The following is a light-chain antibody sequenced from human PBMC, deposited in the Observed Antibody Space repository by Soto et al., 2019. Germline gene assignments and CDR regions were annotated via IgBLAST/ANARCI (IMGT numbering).Light chain of an antibody. V-gene: IGLV2-14*01. Sequence: QSVLTQPASVSGSPGQSITISCTGTSSDVGGYNYVSWYQQHPGKAPKLMIYDVSNRPSGVSNRFSGSKSGNTASLTISGLQAEHEADYYCSSYTSSRTLYVFGTGPKVTV. CDR3: SSYTSSRTLYV. CDR1: SSDVGGYNY. J-gene: IGLJ1*01. CDR2: DVS.